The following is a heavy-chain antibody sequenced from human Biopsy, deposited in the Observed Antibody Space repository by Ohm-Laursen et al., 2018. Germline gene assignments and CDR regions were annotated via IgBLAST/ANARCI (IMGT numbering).Heavy chain of an antibody. CDR1: GYTLTELS. Sequence: SVKVSCKVSGYTLTELSMHWVRQAPGKGLEWMRGFAPENGKTVYAQNFQARVSMTEGTSTDTAYMELRSLRSEDTAVYYCAADINVWNVNYWGQGTQVTVSS. J-gene: IGHJ4*02. CDR3: AADINVWNVNY. V-gene: IGHV1-24*01. CDR2: FAPENGKT. D-gene: IGHD1-1*01.